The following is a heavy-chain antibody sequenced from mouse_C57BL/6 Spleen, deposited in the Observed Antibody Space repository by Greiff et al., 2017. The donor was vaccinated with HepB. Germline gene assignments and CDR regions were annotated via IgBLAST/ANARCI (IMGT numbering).Heavy chain of an antibody. CDR3: ARNYGSSYGYFDV. D-gene: IGHD1-1*01. Sequence: VQLQQPGAELVRPGSSVKLSCKASGYTFTSYWMDWVKQRPGQGLEWIGNIYPSDSETHYNQEFKDKATLTVDKSSSTAYMQLSSLTSEDSAVYYCARNYGSSYGYFDVWGTGTTVTVSS. J-gene: IGHJ1*03. V-gene: IGHV1-61*01. CDR2: IYPSDSET. CDR1: GYTFTSYW.